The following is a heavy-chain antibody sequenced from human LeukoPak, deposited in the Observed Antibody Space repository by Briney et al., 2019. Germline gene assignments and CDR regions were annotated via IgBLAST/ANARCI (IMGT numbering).Heavy chain of an antibody. D-gene: IGHD3-3*01. Sequence: PGGSLRLSCAASGFTFSSYWMSWVRQAPGKGLGWVANKKQDGGGKYNVDSVKGRFTISRDNAKNSLYLQMNSLRAEDTAVYYCASVSGRYYDFWSGYQDRAGHPEYFQHWGQGTLVTVSS. J-gene: IGHJ1*01. CDR1: GFTFSSYW. V-gene: IGHV3-7*01. CDR3: ASVSGRYYDFWSGYQDRAGHPEYFQH. CDR2: KKQDGGGK.